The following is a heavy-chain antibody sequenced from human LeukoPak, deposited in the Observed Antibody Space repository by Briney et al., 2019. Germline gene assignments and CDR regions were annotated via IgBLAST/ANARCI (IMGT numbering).Heavy chain of an antibody. J-gene: IGHJ4*02. D-gene: IGHD3-22*01. CDR2: ISYDGSNK. V-gene: IGHV3-30*18. CDR3: AKDPNYYDSSGYYASADY. Sequence: PGRSLRLSCAASGFTFSSYGMHWVRQAPGKGLEWVAVISYDGSNKYYADSVKGRFTISRDNYKNTLYLQMNSLRAEDTAVYYCAKDPNYYDSSGYYASADYWGQGTLVTVSS. CDR1: GFTFSSYG.